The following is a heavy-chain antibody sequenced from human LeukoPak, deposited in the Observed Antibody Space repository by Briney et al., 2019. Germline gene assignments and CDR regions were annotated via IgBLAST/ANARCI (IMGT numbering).Heavy chain of an antibody. CDR3: ARDRLYYYDSSGNFDY. CDR2: IIPILGIA. Sequence: ASVKVSCKASGGTFSSYAISWVRQAPGQGLEWMGRIIPILGIANYAQKFQGRVTITADKSTSTAYMELSSLRSEDTAVYYCARDRLYYYDSSGNFDYWGQGTLVTVSS. CDR1: GGTFSSYA. V-gene: IGHV1-69*04. J-gene: IGHJ4*02. D-gene: IGHD3-22*01.